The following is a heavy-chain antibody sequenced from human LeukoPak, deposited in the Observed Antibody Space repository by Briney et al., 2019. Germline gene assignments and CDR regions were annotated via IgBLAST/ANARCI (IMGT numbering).Heavy chain of an antibody. J-gene: IGHJ4*02. D-gene: IGHD3-22*01. CDR1: GFTVSSNY. CDR2: IYSGGST. Sequence: GGSLRLSCAASGFTVSSNYMSWVRQAPGKGLEWVSVIYSGGSTYYADSVKGRFTISRDNSKNTLYLQMNSLRAEDTAVHYCARATHYYDSSGYYYILDYWGQGTLVTVSS. V-gene: IGHV3-53*01. CDR3: ARATHYYDSSGYYYILDY.